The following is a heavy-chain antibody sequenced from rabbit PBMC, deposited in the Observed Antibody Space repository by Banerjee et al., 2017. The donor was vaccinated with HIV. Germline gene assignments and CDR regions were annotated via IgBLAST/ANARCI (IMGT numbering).Heavy chain of an antibody. D-gene: IGHD6-1*01. Sequence: QQQLEESGGGLVKPGGTLTLTCKASGIDFSSYWMCWVRQAPGKGLEWIGCIYAGSSGSTYYASWAKGRFTISKTSSTTVTLQMTSLTTADTATYFCARDYIYVDPTYGMNLWGPGTLVTVS. V-gene: IGHV1S45*01. J-gene: IGHJ4*01. CDR3: ARDYIYVDPTYGMNL. CDR2: IYAGSSGST. CDR1: GIDFSSYW.